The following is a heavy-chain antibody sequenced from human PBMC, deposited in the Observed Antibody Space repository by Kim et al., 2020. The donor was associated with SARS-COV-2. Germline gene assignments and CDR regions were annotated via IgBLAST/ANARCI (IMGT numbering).Heavy chain of an antibody. Sequence: ASVKVSCKASGYTFTSFGISWLRQAPGQGLEWMGWISAYNGNTNYAQKLQGRVTMTTDTSTSTAYMELRSLRSDDTAVYYCARDRAMITFGGVFDPWGQGTLVTVSS. CDR3: ARDRAMITFGGVFDP. CDR2: ISAYNGNT. J-gene: IGHJ5*02. D-gene: IGHD3-16*01. V-gene: IGHV1-18*01. CDR1: GYTFTSFG.